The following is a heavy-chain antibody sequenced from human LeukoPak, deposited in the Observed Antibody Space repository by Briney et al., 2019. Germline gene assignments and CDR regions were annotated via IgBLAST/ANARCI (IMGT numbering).Heavy chain of an antibody. D-gene: IGHD1-26*01. V-gene: IGHV4/OR15-8*02. CDR3: SRESGPFCPFGY. J-gene: IGHJ4*02. CDR2: ISLAGQT. CDR1: GGSISGTNW. Sequence: SETLSLTCGVSGGSISGTNWWSWVRQPPGQGLEWIGEISLAGQTNYNPSLNGRVTMSLDKSSNQLSLHLTSVTAADTATYFCSRESGPFCPFGYWDQGTLVIASS.